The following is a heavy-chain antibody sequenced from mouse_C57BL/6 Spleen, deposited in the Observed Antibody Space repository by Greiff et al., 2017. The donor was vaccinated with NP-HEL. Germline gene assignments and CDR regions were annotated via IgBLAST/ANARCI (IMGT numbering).Heavy chain of an antibody. CDR1: GFTFTDYY. Sequence: EVKLMESGGGLVQPGGSLSLSCAASGFTFTDYYMSWVRQPPGKALEWLGFIRNKANGYTTEYSASVKGRFTISRDNSQSILYLQMNALRAEDSATYYCARYSNHGGFAYWGQGTLVTVSA. CDR2: IRNKANGYTT. J-gene: IGHJ3*01. V-gene: IGHV7-3*01. D-gene: IGHD2-1*01. CDR3: ARYSNHGGFAY.